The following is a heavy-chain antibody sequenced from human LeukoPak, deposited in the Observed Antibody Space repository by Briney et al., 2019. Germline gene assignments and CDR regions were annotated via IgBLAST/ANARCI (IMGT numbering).Heavy chain of an antibody. CDR2: IKKIGSEK. CDR1: GFTHSSYW. V-gene: IGHV3-7*01. J-gene: IGHJ4*02. Sequence: GGSLRLSRAASGFTHSSYWMSSVRQPPGKGGEWVANIKKIGSEKYNVDSVKGRFTISRDKAKTSMYLQMNRLRAEDTAVYYCARELRGFYYYDSSGYDTSNFDYWGQGTLVTVSS. D-gene: IGHD3-22*01. CDR3: ARELRGFYYYDSSGYDTSNFDY.